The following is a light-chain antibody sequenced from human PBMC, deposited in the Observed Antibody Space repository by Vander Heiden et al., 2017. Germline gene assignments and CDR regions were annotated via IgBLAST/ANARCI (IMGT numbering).Light chain of an antibody. J-gene: IGKJ1*01. V-gene: IGKV4-1*01. CDR3: QQYYKNFPWT. CDR2: WAS. Sequence: DSVMTQSPDSLAVYLGERATNNCKSSQSVLSNSNNKYLLARYHQNPGQPPKLLIYWASARESGVPDRFSGSGSGTDFTLTISSLQAEDVAVYYCQQYYKNFPWTFGQGTKVEIK. CDR1: QSVLSNSNNKYL.